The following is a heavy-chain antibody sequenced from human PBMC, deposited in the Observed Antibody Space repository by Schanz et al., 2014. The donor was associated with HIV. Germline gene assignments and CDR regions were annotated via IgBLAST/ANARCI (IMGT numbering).Heavy chain of an antibody. J-gene: IGHJ4*02. CDR2: ISISSTTI. CDR1: GFTFSSYS. D-gene: IGHD6-19*01. CDR3: ARSEWVDQK. Sequence: EVQLVESGGGLVKPGGSLRLSCVASGFTFSSYSMNWVRQAPGKGLEWVSYISISSTTIYYADSVKGRFTISRDNAKNSLFLQMNSLRDEDTAVYYCARSEWVDQKWGQGTLVTVSS. V-gene: IGHV3-48*02.